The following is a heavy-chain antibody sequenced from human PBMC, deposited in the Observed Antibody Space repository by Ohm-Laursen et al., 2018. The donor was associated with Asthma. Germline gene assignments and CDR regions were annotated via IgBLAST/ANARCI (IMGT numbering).Heavy chain of an antibody. D-gene: IGHD3-10*01. Sequence: SLRLSCSASGFTFSNHWMTWVRQAPGRGLEWVANINQDGSIWGYVDSVKGRFAIPRDNAHNSLYLQMNSLRAEDTAFYYCAVSIYAYGEGAYWGQGTLVTVSS. J-gene: IGHJ4*02. CDR2: INQDGSIW. CDR1: GFTFSNHW. CDR3: AVSIYAYGEGAY. V-gene: IGHV3-7*05.